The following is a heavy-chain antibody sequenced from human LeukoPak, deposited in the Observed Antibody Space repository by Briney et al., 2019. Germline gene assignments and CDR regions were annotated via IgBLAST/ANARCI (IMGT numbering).Heavy chain of an antibody. CDR2: ISAYNGNT. D-gene: IGHD3-22*01. J-gene: IGHJ4*02. V-gene: IGHV1-18*01. CDR1: GYTFTSYG. Sequence: ASVKVSCKASGYTFTSYGISWVRQAPGQGLEWMGWISAYNGNTNYAQKPQGRVTMTTDTSTSTAYMELRSLRSDDTAVYYCARDYDSSGYYYVDYWGQGTLVTVSS. CDR3: ARDYDSSGYYYVDY.